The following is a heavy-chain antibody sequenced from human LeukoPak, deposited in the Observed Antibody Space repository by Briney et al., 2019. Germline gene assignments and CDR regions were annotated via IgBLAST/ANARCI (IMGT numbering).Heavy chain of an antibody. J-gene: IGHJ4*02. V-gene: IGHV4-39*07. CDR1: GGSISSSSYY. CDR3: ARDWRPGSYCGGDCYQDTHDY. D-gene: IGHD2-21*02. CDR2: IYYSGST. Sequence: SETLSLTCTVSGGSISSSSYYWGWIRQPPGKGLEWIGSIYYSGSTYYNPSLKSRVTISVDTSKNQFSLKLSSVTAADTAVYYRARDWRPGSYCGGDCYQDTHDYWGQGTLVTVSS.